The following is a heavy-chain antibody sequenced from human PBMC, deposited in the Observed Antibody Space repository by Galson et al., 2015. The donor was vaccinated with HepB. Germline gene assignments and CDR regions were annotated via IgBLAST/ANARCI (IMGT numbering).Heavy chain of an antibody. Sequence: SVKVSCKASGSTFTSYGISWVRQAPGQGLEWMGWISAYNGNTNYAQKLQGRVTMTTDTSTSTAYMELRSLRSDDTAVYYCARDLHEGDYIWGSYRSHYYYYMDVWGKGTTVTVSS. CDR2: ISAYNGNT. V-gene: IGHV1-18*01. CDR3: ARDLHEGDYIWGSYRSHYYYYMDV. CDR1: GSTFTSYG. D-gene: IGHD3-16*02. J-gene: IGHJ6*03.